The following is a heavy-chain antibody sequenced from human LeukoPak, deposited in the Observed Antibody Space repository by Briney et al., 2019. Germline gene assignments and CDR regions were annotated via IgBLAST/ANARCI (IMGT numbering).Heavy chain of an antibody. CDR2: IIPIFGTA. CDR1: GGTFSSYA. D-gene: IGHD2-2*01. J-gene: IGHJ2*01. CDR3: ARSGYCSSTSCRNWYFDL. V-gene: IGHV1-69*05. Sequence: GASVKVSCKASGGTFSSYAISWVRQAPGQGLEWMGGIIPIFGTASYAQKFQGRVTMTRDTSTSTVYMELSSLRSEDTAVYYCARSGYCSSTSCRNWYFDLWGRGTLVTVSS.